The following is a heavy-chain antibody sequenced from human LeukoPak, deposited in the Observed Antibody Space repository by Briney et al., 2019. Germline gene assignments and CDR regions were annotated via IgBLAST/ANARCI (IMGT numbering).Heavy chain of an antibody. CDR2: ISSSSSTI. D-gene: IGHD3-22*01. CDR1: GFTFSSYS. V-gene: IGHV3-48*04. CDR3: ARDGLDVDDSSGYRKPFDAFDI. J-gene: IGHJ3*02. Sequence: PGGSLRRSCAASGFTFSSYSMNWVRQAPGKGLEWVSYISSSSSTIYYADSVKGRFTISRDNAKNSLYLQMNSLRAEDTAVYYCARDGLDVDDSSGYRKPFDAFDIWGQGTMVTVSS.